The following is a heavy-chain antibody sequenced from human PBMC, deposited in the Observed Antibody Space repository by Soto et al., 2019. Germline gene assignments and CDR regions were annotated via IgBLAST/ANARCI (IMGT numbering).Heavy chain of an antibody. CDR2: IKQDGSEK. J-gene: IGHJ3*01. CDR1: GFTFSSYW. D-gene: IGHD2-15*01. V-gene: IGHV3-7*05. CDR3: ARDFDCSGGSCYGNP. Sequence: PGGSLRLSCAASGFTFSSYWMSWVRQAPGKGLEWVANIKQDGSEKYYVDSVKGRFTISRDNAKNSLYLQMNSLRAEDTAVYYCARDFDCSGGSCYGNPWGQGTVVTVSS.